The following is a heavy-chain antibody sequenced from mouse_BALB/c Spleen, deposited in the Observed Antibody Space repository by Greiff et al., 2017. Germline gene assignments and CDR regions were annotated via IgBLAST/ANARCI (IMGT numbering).Heavy chain of an antibody. D-gene: IGHD1-1*01. Sequence: VQVVESGPGLVAPSQSLSITCTVSGFSLTSYGVHWVRQPPGKGLEWLGVIWGDGSTDYNSALKSRLSISKDNSKSQVFLKMNSLQTDDTARYYCARDQDYDGRGFAYWGQGTLVTVSA. CDR3: ARDQDYDGRGFAY. J-gene: IGHJ3*01. CDR2: IWGDGST. CDR1: GFSLTSYG. V-gene: IGHV2-6-7*01.